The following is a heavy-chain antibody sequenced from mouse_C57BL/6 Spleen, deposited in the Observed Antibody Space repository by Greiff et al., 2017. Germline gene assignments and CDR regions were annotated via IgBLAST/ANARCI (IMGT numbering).Heavy chain of an antibody. D-gene: IGHD1-1*01. CDR3: ARGEEYYGSMFAD. CDR2: IDPSDSYT. J-gene: IGHJ3*01. Sequence: VQLQQSGAELVMPGASVKLSCKASGYTFTSYWMHWVKQRPGQGLEWIGEIDPSDSYTNYNQKFKGKSTLTVDKSSSTAYMQLSSLTSEDSAVYYGARGEEYYGSMFADWGQGTLVTVSA. V-gene: IGHV1-69*01. CDR1: GYTFTSYW.